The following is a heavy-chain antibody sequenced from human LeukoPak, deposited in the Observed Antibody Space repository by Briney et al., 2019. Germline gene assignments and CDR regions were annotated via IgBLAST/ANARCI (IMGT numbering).Heavy chain of an antibody. J-gene: IGHJ4*02. CDR1: GFTFSSYA. D-gene: IGHD2-2*01. CDR2: ISGSGGST. V-gene: IGHV3-23*01. CDR3: AKPIRYCSSTSCNPTDC. Sequence: GGSLRLSCAASGFTFSSYAMSWVRQAPGKGLEWVSAISGSGGSTYYADSVKGRFTISRDNSKNTLYLQMNSLRAEDTAVYYCAKPIRYCSSTSCNPTDCWGQGTLVTVSS.